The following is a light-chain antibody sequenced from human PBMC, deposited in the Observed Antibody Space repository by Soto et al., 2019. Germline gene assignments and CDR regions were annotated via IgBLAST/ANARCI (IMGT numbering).Light chain of an antibody. CDR1: QTFTTSS. CDR2: GAS. V-gene: IGKV3-20*01. Sequence: EIMLSQSPCTLSLSPGERATLSCRASQTFTTSSLAWYQQKPGQAPRLLISGASNRATGIPDRFSGSGSGTDFTLTISRLEPEDFAVYYCQQYNNWPPIPFGQGTRLEI. CDR3: QQYNNWPPIP. J-gene: IGKJ5*01.